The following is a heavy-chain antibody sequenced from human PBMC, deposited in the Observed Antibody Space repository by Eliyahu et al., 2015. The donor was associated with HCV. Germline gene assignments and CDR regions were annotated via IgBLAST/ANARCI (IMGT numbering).Heavy chain of an antibody. CDR3: ARVARITMVRGDDAFDI. V-gene: IGHV3-33*01. CDR2: XWYDGSNK. D-gene: IGHD3-10*01. Sequence: QVQLVESGGGVVQPGRSLRISCAASGFTFSSYGXHXVXQAPGKGLXWVAXXWYDGSNKYYADSVKGRFTIXRDNSKNTLYLQMNSLRAEDTAVYYCARVARITMVRGDDAFDIWGQGTMVTVFS. J-gene: IGHJ3*02. CDR1: GFTFSSYG.